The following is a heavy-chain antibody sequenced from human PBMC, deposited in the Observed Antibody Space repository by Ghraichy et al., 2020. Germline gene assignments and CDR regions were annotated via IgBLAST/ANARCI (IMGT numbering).Heavy chain of an antibody. V-gene: IGHV4-30-4*01. CDR3: ARTHRDRGLVFFSFDL. CDR1: GDSINSAEYY. J-gene: IGHJ3*01. Sequence: SQTLSLTCTVSGDSINSAEYYWNWIRQPPGEGLEWLGYIYYSGSTYSNPSLRSRLTFSLDTSKNQFSLNLRSVTAADSAVYFCARTHRDRGLVFFSFDLSGQGTVGT. D-gene: IGHD3-10*01. CDR2: IYYSGST.